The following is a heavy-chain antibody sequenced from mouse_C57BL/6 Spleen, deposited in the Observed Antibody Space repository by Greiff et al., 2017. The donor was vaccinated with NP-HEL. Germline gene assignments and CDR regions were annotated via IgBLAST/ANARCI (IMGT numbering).Heavy chain of an antibody. D-gene: IGHD1-1*01. V-gene: IGHV3-6*01. CDR3: ARDGYYGSSYGYAMDY. J-gene: IGHJ4*01. CDR2: ISYDGSN. Sequence: EVQLVESGPGLVKPSQSLSLTCSVTGYSITSGYYWNWIRQFPGNKLEWMGYISYDGSNNYNPSLKNRISITRDTSKNQFLLKLNSVTTEDTATYYCARDGYYGSSYGYAMDYWGQGTSVTVSS. CDR1: GYSITSGYY.